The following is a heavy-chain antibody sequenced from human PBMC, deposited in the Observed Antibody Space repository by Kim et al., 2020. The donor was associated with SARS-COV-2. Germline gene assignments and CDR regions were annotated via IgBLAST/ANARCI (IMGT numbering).Heavy chain of an antibody. CDR3: ARDQWFGELFIGMDV. CDR2: IYTSGST. V-gene: IGHV4-4*07. CDR1: GGSISSYY. Sequence: SETLSLTCTVSGGSISSYYWSWIRQPAGKGLEWIGRIYTSGSTNYNPSLKSRVTMSVDTSKNQFSLKLSSVTAADTAVYYCARDQWFGELFIGMDVWGQGTTVTVSS. D-gene: IGHD3-10*01. J-gene: IGHJ6*02.